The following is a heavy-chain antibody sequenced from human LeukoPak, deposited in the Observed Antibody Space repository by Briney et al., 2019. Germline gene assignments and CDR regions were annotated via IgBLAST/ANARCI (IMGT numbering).Heavy chain of an antibody. CDR2: IYYSGST. J-gene: IGHJ4*02. D-gene: IGHD1-1*01. Sequence: SETLSLTCTVSGGSISSSSYYWGWIRQPPGKGLEWIGSIYYSGSTYYNPSLKSRVTISVDTSKNQFSLKLSSVTAADTALYYCTKDMSPTGTTLGYLDSWGQGTLVTVSS. V-gene: IGHV4-39*07. CDR3: TKDMSPTGTTLGYLDS. CDR1: GGSISSSSYY.